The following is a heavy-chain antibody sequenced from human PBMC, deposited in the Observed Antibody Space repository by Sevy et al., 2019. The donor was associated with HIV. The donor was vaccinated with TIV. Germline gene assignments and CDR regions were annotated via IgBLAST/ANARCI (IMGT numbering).Heavy chain of an antibody. CDR2: ISSTSSAI. J-gene: IGHJ4*02. CDR3: ARVTTVVIFFFDY. Sequence: GGSLRLSCAASGFTFSSYSMNWVRQAPGKGLEWVSYISSTSSAIYYADSVKGRFTISRDNAKNSLYLQMNSLRDEDTAVYYCARVTTVVIFFFDYWGQGTLVTVSS. CDR1: GFTFSSYS. V-gene: IGHV3-48*02. D-gene: IGHD4-17*01.